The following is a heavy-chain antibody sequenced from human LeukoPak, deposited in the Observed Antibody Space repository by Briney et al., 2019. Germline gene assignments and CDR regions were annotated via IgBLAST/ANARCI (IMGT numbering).Heavy chain of an antibody. CDR1: GFTFSSYA. CDR3: ARGAYSSSWSNFDY. CDR2: ISYDGSNK. D-gene: IGHD6-13*01. Sequence: PGGSLRLSCAASGFTFSSYAMHWVRQAPGKGLEWVAVISYDGSNKYYADSVKGRFTISRDNSKNTLYLQMNSLRAEDTAVYHCARGAYSSSWSNFDYWGQGTLVTVSS. J-gene: IGHJ4*02. V-gene: IGHV3-30-3*01.